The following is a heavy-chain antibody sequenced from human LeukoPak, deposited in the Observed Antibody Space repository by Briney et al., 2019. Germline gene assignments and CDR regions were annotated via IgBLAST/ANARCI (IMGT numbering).Heavy chain of an antibody. Sequence: SETLSLTCAVYGGSFSGYYWSWIRQPPGKGLEWIGEINHSGSTNYNPSLTSRVTISVDTSKNQFSLKLSSVTAADTAVYYCARGRLSAMDYGGQGTLVTAS. D-gene: IGHD5-18*01. V-gene: IGHV4-34*01. CDR2: INHSGST. CDR3: ARGRLSAMDY. J-gene: IGHJ4*02. CDR1: GGSFSGYY.